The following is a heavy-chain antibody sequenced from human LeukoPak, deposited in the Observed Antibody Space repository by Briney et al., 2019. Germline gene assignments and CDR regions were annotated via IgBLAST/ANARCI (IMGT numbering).Heavy chain of an antibody. Sequence: ASAKVSCKASGYTFTSYYMHGVRQAPGQGLEWVAIINPNPSGGSTSYAQKFQGRVTTTRDMSTSTVYMEVSSLRSEDTAVYYCARSPTGSGSYYGLDYWGQGTLVTVSS. J-gene: IGHJ4*02. CDR1: GYTFTSYY. CDR2: INPNPSGGST. V-gene: IGHV1-46*01. CDR3: ARSPTGSGSYYGLDY. D-gene: IGHD1-26*01.